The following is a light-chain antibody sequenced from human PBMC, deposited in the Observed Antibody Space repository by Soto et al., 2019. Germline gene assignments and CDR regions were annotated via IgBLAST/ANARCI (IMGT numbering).Light chain of an antibody. Sequence: QSALTQPASVSGSPGQSITISCTGTSSDVGSYNLVSWYQQHPGKAPKLMIYEGSKRPSGVSNRFSGSKSGNTASLTISGLQAEDEADYYCCSYAGSRVFGGGTQPIVL. CDR1: SSDVGSYNL. CDR2: EGS. J-gene: IGLJ3*02. CDR3: CSYAGSRV. V-gene: IGLV2-23*01.